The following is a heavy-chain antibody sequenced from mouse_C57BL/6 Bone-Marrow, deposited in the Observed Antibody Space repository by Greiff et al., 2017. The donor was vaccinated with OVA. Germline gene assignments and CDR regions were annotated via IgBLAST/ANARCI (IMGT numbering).Heavy chain of an antibody. Sequence: QVQLQQSGAELARPGASVKMSCKASGYTFTSYTMHWVKQRPGPGLEWIGYINPSSGYTKYNQKFKDKATLTADKSSSTAYMQLSSLTSEDSAVYYCARDGYYDAMDYWGQGTSVTVSS. CDR3: ARDGYYDAMDY. CDR1: GYTFTSYT. V-gene: IGHV1-4*01. CDR2: INPSSGYT. D-gene: IGHD2-3*01. J-gene: IGHJ4*01.